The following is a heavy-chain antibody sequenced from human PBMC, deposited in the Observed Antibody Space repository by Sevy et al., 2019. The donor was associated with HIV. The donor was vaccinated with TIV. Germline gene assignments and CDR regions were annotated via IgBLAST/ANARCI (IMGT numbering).Heavy chain of an antibody. Sequence: GGSLRLSCAASGFTFSIYWMTWVRQAPGKGLEWVANIKPDGSKKYYVDSVKGRFTISRDNAENSLYLQMNSLRAEDKAVYYCARAIALAESYWGQGTQVTVSS. V-gene: IGHV3-7*01. CDR1: GFTFSIYW. D-gene: IGHD6-13*01. CDR3: ARAIALAESY. CDR2: IKPDGSKK. J-gene: IGHJ4*02.